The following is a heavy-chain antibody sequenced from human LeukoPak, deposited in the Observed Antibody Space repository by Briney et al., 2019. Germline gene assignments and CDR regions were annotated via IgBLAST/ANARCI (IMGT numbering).Heavy chain of an antibody. V-gene: IGHV1-24*01. CDR2: FDPEDGET. D-gene: IGHD6-13*01. Sequence: ASVKVSCKASGYTFTGYYMHWVRQAPGKGLEWMGGFDPEDGETIYAQKFQGRVTMTEDTSTDTAYMELSSLRSEDTAMYYCSIDLRSWYPWGQGTLVTVSS. CDR1: GYTFTGYY. J-gene: IGHJ5*02. CDR3: SIDLRSWYP.